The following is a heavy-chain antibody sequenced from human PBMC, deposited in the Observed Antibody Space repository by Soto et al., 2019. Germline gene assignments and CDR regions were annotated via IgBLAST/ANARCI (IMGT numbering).Heavy chain of an antibody. CDR3: AREDRDRETGLVPAAIDGMDV. Sequence: QVQLVQSGAEVKKPGSSVKVSCKASGGTFSRYSITWVRQAPGHGLEWIGRIIPIFGIASYAQKFQGRVTITAAESTSXAXRXXSSLRSDDTAVYYCAREDRDRETGLVPAAIDGMDVWGQGTTVTVSS. CDR2: IIPIFGIA. CDR1: GGTFSRYS. D-gene: IGHD2-2*01. V-gene: IGHV1-69*08. J-gene: IGHJ6*02.